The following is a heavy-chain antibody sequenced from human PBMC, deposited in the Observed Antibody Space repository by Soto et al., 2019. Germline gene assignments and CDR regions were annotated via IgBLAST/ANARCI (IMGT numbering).Heavy chain of an antibody. CDR3: AREAYSGYPSWFDP. CDR1: GFTFSSYW. Sequence: GGSLRLSCAASGFTFSSYWMSWVRQAPGKGLEWVANIKQDGSEKYYVDYVKGRFTISRDNAKNSLYLQMNSLRAEDTAVYYCAREAYSGYPSWFDPWGQGTLVTVSS. V-gene: IGHV3-7*01. CDR2: IKQDGSEK. J-gene: IGHJ5*02. D-gene: IGHD5-12*01.